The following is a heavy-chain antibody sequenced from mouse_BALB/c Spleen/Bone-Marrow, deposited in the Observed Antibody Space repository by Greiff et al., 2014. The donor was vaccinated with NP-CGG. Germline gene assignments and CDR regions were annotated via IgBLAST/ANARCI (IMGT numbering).Heavy chain of an antibody. D-gene: IGHD1-1*01. Sequence: VQLKESGGGLVQPGGSLRLSCATSGFTFTDYYMNWVRQPPGKALEWLVFIRNKAYGYTTEYSASVKGRFTISRDNSQNILYLQMNTLRAEDSATYYCARDMGGLLFDSWGQGTTLSVSS. J-gene: IGHJ2*01. CDR1: GFTFTDYY. CDR2: IRNKAYGYTT. V-gene: IGHV7-3*02. CDR3: ARDMGGLLFDS.